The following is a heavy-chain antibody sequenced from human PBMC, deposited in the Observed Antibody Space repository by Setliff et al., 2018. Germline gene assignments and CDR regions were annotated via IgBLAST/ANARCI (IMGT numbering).Heavy chain of an antibody. CDR2: ISTDGSQT. CDR3: ARAHSSTLSVHDY. CDR1: GLTLSDHW. Sequence: GGSLRLSCVVSGLTLSDHWVHWVHQVPGKGLVWVSRISTDGSQTNYADSVKGRFTISRDNAKNTVYLQMNSLRVEDTAVYYCARAHSSTLSVHDYWGQGTLVTVSS. J-gene: IGHJ4*02. V-gene: IGHV3-74*01. D-gene: IGHD2-2*01.